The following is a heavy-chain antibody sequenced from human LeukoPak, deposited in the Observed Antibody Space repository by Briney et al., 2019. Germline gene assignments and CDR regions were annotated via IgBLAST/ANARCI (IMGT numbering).Heavy chain of an antibody. Sequence: TGGSLRLSCAASGFTFSNYWMSWVRQAPGKGLEWVANIKEDGSEKYYVDSVKGRFTISRDNAKNSLYLQMNSLRAEDTAVYYCARTYSSSSLFDYWGQGTLVTLSS. CDR2: IKEDGSEK. CDR3: ARTYSSSSLFDY. CDR1: GFTFSNYW. V-gene: IGHV3-7*01. J-gene: IGHJ4*02. D-gene: IGHD6-6*01.